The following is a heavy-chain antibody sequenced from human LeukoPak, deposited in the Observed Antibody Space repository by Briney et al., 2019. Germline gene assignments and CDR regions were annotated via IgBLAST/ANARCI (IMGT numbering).Heavy chain of an antibody. J-gene: IGHJ3*02. CDR3: VNGVPTGYCGGDCYPDAFDI. Sequence: PSETLSLTCTVSGGSISSSSYYWGWIRQPPGKGLEWIGSIYYSGSTYYNPSLKSRVTISVDTSKNQFSLKLSSATAADTAVYYCVNGVPTGYCGGDCYPDAFDIWGQGTMVTVSS. V-gene: IGHV4-39*01. D-gene: IGHD2-21*02. CDR2: IYYSGST. CDR1: GGSISSSSYY.